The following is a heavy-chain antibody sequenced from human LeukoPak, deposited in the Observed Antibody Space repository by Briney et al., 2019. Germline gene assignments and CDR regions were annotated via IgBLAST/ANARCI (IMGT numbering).Heavy chain of an antibody. CDR3: AREVIVGAIGQYYFDY. D-gene: IGHD1-26*01. J-gene: IGHJ4*02. Sequence: ASVKVSCKASGYTFTSYGISWVRQAPGQGLEWMGWISAYNGNTNYAQKLQGRVTMTTDTSTSTAYMELRSLRSDDTAVYYCAREVIVGAIGQYYFDYWGQRTLVTVSS. CDR1: GYTFTSYG. CDR2: ISAYNGNT. V-gene: IGHV1-18*01.